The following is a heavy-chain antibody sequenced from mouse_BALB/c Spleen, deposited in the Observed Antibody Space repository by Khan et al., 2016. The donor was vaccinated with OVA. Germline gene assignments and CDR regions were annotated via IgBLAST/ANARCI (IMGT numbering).Heavy chain of an antibody. CDR2: INPSNGGT. CDR1: GYTFTSYY. J-gene: IGHJ3*01. V-gene: IGHV1S81*02. CDR3: PRGGYGVFAY. D-gene: IGHD3-1*01. Sequence: QIQLVQSGAELVKPGASVKLSCKAPGYTFTSYYMYWVKQRPGQGLEWIGEINPSNGGTNFNEKFKSKATLTVDKSSSTAYMQLSSLTSEDSAVYYCPRGGYGVFAYWGQGTLVTVSA.